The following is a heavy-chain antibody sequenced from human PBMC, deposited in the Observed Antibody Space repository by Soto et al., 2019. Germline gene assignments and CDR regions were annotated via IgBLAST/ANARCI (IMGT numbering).Heavy chain of an antibody. CDR1: GFSLTTGGLG. D-gene: IGHD3-3*01. CDR3: GHRSSSFDFWGNDY. J-gene: IGHJ4*02. V-gene: IGHV2-5*01. CDR2: VYWNGDK. Sequence: ITLKESGPALVKPTQTLTLTCSFSGFSLTTGGLGVTWIRQPPGKAPEWLALVYWNGDKRYSPSLRNRLTITKDTSRNQVVLTMTNMDPVDTATYYCGHRSSSFDFWGNDYWGQGIQVTVSS.